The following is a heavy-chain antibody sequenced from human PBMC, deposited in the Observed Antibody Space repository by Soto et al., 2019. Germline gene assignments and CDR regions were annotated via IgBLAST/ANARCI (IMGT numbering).Heavy chain of an antibody. J-gene: IGHJ4*02. V-gene: IGHV3-30-3*01. CDR3: AXXXXXGXXXGFDS. Sequence: QVQLVESGGGVVQPGRSLRLSCAASGFSFRNYAMHWVRQTPGKGLEWVALISYDGSNIRYADSVKGRFTISRDNSKNSLSLQMNSLRSXDTXVYXXAXXXXXGXXXGFDSWGQGTLVTVSS. CDR2: ISYDGSNI. CDR1: GFSFRNYA.